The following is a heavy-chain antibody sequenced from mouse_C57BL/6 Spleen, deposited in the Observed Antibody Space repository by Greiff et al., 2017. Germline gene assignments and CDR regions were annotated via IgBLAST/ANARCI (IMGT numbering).Heavy chain of an antibody. CDR2: IDPSDSYT. Sequence: QVQLKQPGAELVMPGASVKLSCKASGYTFTSYWMHWVKQRPGQGLEWIGEIDPSDSYTNYNQKFKGKSTVTVDKSSSTAYMQLSSLTSEDSAVYYCARREYYYGSSYGYFGVWGTGTTVTVSS. CDR1: GYTFTSYW. V-gene: IGHV1-69*01. D-gene: IGHD1-1*01. J-gene: IGHJ1*03. CDR3: ARREYYYGSSYGYFGV.